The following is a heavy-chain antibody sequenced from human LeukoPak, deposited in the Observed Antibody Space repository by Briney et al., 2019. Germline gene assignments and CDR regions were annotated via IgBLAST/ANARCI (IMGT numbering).Heavy chain of an antibody. V-gene: IGHV1-69*13. CDR1: GGTFSSYA. J-gene: IGHJ3*02. CDR2: IIPIFGTA. CDR3: AREAYCGGDCHGDAFDI. Sequence: GASVKVSCKASGGTFSSYAISWVRQAPGQGLEWMGGIIPIFGTANYAQKFQGRVTITADESTSTAYMELSSLRSEDTAVYYCAREAYCGGDCHGDAFDIWGQGTMVTVSS. D-gene: IGHD2-21*02.